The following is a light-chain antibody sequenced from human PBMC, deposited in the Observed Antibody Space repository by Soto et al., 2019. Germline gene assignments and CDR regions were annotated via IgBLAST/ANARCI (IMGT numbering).Light chain of an antibody. CDR1: QSVSSN. J-gene: IGKJ1*01. CDR2: GAS. Sequence: EIVLTQSPATLSVSRGERATLSCRASQSVSSNLAWYQQKPGQSPRLLIYGASNRATGIPARFSGSGSGTDFTLTISSLEPEDFAVYYCQQRSNWPPWTFGQGTKADIK. CDR3: QQRSNWPPWT. V-gene: IGKV3-11*01.